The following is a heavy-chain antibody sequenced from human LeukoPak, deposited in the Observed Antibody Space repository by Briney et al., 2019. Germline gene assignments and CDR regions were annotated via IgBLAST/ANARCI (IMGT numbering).Heavy chain of an antibody. V-gene: IGHV4-59*10. CDR2: IYTSGST. CDR3: ARGGVSGYYFHAFDI. D-gene: IGHD3-22*01. CDR1: GGSFSGYY. J-gene: IGHJ3*02. Sequence: SETLSLTCAVYGGSFSGYYWSWIRQPAGKGLEWIGRIYTSGSTNYNPSLKSRVTMSVDTSKNQFSLKLSSVTAADTAVYYCARGGVSGYYFHAFDIWGQGTMVTVSS.